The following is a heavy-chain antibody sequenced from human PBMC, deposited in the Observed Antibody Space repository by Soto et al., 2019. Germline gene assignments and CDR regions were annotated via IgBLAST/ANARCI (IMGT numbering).Heavy chain of an antibody. V-gene: IGHV5-51*01. D-gene: IGHD6-19*01. Sequence: PGESLKISCNGSGYSFTIYWIAWVRQMPGKGLEWMGIIYLSDSDTRYSPSFQGRVTISADKSISTAYLQWSSLKASDTAMYYCARYSSGWPYYFDYWGQGTLVTVSS. CDR2: IYLSDSDT. J-gene: IGHJ4*02. CDR1: GYSFTIYW. CDR3: ARYSSGWPYYFDY.